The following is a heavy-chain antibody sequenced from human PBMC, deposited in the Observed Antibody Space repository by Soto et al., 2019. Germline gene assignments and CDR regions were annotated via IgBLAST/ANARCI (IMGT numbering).Heavy chain of an antibody. CDR3: ARVGEYGPLGYFDY. Sequence: QVQLQESGPGLVKPSETLSLTCTVYGGSVSSGSYYWSWIRQPPGKGLEWIGYIYYSGSTNYNPALKSRVTLSVDTTKNQCSLKLSSVTAADTAVYYCARVGEYGPLGYFDYWGQGTLVTVSS. CDR1: GGSVSSGSYY. V-gene: IGHV4-61*01. D-gene: IGHD3-10*01. CDR2: IYYSGST. J-gene: IGHJ4*02.